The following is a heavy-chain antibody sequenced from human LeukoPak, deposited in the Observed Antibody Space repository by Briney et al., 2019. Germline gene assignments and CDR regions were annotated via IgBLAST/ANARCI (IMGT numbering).Heavy chain of an antibody. CDR2: ISYDGSEK. D-gene: IGHD6-19*01. V-gene: IGHV3-30*03. J-gene: IGHJ4*02. CDR3: ATPGGSGWHPLDY. CDR1: GFTFSAYA. Sequence: GGSLRLSCAASGFTFSAYAMPWVRQAPGKGLEWVALISYDGSEKHYADSVKGRFTISRDHSKNTLYLQMNSLRPEDTAVYYCATPGGSGWHPLDYWGQGTLVTVSS.